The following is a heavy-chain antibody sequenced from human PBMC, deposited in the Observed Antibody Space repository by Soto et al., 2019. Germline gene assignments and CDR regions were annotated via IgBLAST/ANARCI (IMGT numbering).Heavy chain of an antibody. Sequence: SETLSLTCTVSGGSISSSSYYWGWIRQPPGKGLEWIGSIYYSGSTYYNPSLKSRVTISVDTSKNQFSLKLSSVTAADTAVYYCASLYCSSTSCPLSPYYYYMDVWGKGTTVTVSS. J-gene: IGHJ6*03. D-gene: IGHD2-2*01. CDR1: GGSISSSSYY. CDR3: ASLYCSSTSCPLSPYYYYMDV. V-gene: IGHV4-39*01. CDR2: IYYSGST.